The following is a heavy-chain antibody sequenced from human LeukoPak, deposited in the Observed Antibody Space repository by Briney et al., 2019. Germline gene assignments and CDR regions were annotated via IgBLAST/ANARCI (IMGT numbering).Heavy chain of an antibody. CDR3: ARVVGSGWTNWFDP. J-gene: IGHJ5*02. V-gene: IGHV4-61*02. D-gene: IGHD6-19*01. CDR1: GGSISSGSYY. CDR2: IYTSGST. Sequence: SETLSLTCTVSGGSISSGSYYWSWIRQPAGKGLEWIGRIYTSGSTNYNPSLKSRVTISVDTSKNQFSLKLSPVTAADTAVYYCARVVGSGWTNWFDPWGQGTLVTVSS.